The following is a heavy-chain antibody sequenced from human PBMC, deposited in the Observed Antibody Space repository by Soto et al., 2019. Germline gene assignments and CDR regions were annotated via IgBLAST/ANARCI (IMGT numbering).Heavy chain of an antibody. CDR3: ARGWVLVTRTLEDALVF. CDR2: IWYDGSNK. Sequence: GGSLRLSCAASGFTFSSYGMHWVRQAPGKGLEWVAVIWYDGSNKYYADSVKGRFTISRDNSKNTLYLQMNSLRAEDTAVYYCARGWVLVTRTLEDALVFWCQATMVTVSS. CDR1: GFTFSSYG. J-gene: IGHJ3*01. D-gene: IGHD2-15*01. V-gene: IGHV3-33*01.